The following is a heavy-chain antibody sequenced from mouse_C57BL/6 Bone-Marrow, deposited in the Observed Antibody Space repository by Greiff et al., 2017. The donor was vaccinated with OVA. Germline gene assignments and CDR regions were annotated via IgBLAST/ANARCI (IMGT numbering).Heavy chain of an antibody. Sequence: VHVKQSGPELVKPGASVKISCKASGYSFTDYNMNWVKQSNGKSLEWIGVINPNYGTTSYNQKFKGKATLTVDQSSSTAYMQLNSLTSEDSAVYYGASWTLYCNYWYFDDWGTGTTVTVSS. D-gene: IGHD2-3*01. V-gene: IGHV1-39*01. CDR1: GYSFTDYN. CDR2: INPNYGTT. CDR3: ASWTLYCNYWYFDD. J-gene: IGHJ1*03.